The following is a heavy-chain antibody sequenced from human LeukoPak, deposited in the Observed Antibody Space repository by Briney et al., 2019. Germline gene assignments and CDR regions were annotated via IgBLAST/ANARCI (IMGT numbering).Heavy chain of an antibody. J-gene: IGHJ3*02. D-gene: IGHD3-22*01. CDR3: TREKDYYDSSGYYRDAFDI. V-gene: IGHV3-74*01. Sequence: GGSLRLSCAASGFTFSSYWMHWVRQAPGKGLVWVSRINSDGSSTSYADSVKGRFTISRDNAKNTLYLQMNSLRAEDTAVYYCTREKDYYDSSGYYRDAFDIWGQGTKVTASS. CDR2: INSDGSST. CDR1: GFTFSSYW.